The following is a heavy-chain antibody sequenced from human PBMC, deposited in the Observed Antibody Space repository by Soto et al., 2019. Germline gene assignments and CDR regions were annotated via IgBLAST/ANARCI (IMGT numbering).Heavy chain of an antibody. D-gene: IGHD3-10*01. CDR1: GYTFTNYA. CDR3: ARRNVYGSGSYSFDY. CDR2: INAAIGNT. Sequence: QVQLVQSGAEVKKPGASVKVSCKASGYTFTNYAMHWVRQAPGQRLEWMGWINAAIGNTKYSQKFQGRVTITRDTSANTASVGLSSLRSEDTAGYYCARRNVYGSGSYSFDYWGQGTLVTVSS. V-gene: IGHV1-3*01. J-gene: IGHJ4*02.